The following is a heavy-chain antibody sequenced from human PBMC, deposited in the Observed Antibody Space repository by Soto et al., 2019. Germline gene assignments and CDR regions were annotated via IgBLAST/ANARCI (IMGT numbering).Heavy chain of an antibody. CDR3: AREGLVLVPTTDNSDYYYYAMDV. Sequence: SETLSLTCAVSGGSIISSNWWSWVRQPPGKGLEWIGEIYHSGSTNYNPSLKSRVTISVDKSKNQFSLKLSSVTAADTAVYYCAREGLVLVPTTDNSDYYYYAMDVWGQGTTVTVSS. V-gene: IGHV4-4*02. CDR1: GGSIISSNW. J-gene: IGHJ6*02. CDR2: IYHSGST. D-gene: IGHD2-2*01.